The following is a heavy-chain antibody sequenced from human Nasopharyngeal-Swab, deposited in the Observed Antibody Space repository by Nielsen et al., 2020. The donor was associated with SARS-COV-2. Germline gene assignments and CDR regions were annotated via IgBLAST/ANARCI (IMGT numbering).Heavy chain of an antibody. J-gene: IGHJ4*02. CDR1: GFTFSSYG. CDR3: ATGSSSGWFFDY. V-gene: IGHV3-7*03. D-gene: IGHD6-19*01. Sequence: GESLKISCAASGFTFSSYGMHWVRQAPGKGLEWVANIKQDGSEKYYVDSVKGRFTISRDNAKNSLFLQMNSLRAEDTAVYYCATGSSSGWFFDYWGQGTLVTVSS. CDR2: IKQDGSEK.